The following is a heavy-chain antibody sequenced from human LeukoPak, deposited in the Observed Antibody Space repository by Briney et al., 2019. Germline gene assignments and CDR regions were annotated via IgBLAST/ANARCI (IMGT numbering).Heavy chain of an antibody. V-gene: IGHV1-18*01. D-gene: IGHD3-9*01. CDR1: GYTFTSYG. CDR3: AREGGPYYDILTGYGWFDP. Sequence: RASVKVSCKASGYTFTSYGIRWVRQAPGQGLEWMGWISAYNGNTNYAQKLQGRVTMTTDTSTSTAYMELRSLRSDDTAVYYCAREGGPYYDILTGYGWFDPWGQGTLVTVSS. CDR2: ISAYNGNT. J-gene: IGHJ5*02.